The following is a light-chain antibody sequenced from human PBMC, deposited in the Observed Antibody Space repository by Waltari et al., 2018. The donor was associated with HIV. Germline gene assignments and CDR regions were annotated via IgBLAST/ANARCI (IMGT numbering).Light chain of an antibody. Sequence: SYELTHQPSVSVSPGQTASITCSGDKLGDKYVSWYHQRPGQSPVLLIYQDTKRPSGIPERFPGSNSGNTATLTNSGAQAMDESDYYWQASDTWTVFGGGTKLTVL. J-gene: IGLJ2*01. CDR1: KLGDKY. V-gene: IGLV3-1*01. CDR2: QDT. CDR3: QASDTWTV.